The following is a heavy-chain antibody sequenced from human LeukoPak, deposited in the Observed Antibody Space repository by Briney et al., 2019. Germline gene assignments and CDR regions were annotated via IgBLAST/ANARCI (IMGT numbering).Heavy chain of an antibody. J-gene: IGHJ4*02. D-gene: IGHD1-1*01. CDR3: ARGGLEPVDF. CDR2: INTDGRST. Sequence: GGSLRLSCAVSGFTFSTYWMHWDRQAPGEGLVWVSRINTDGRSTSYADSVKGRFTISRDNAKNTLYLQMSSLRADDTAVYYCARGGLEPVDFWGQGTLVTVSS. CDR1: GFTFSTYW. V-gene: IGHV3-74*01.